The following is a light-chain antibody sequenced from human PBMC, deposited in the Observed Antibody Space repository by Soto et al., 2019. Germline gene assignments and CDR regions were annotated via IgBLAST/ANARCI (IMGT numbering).Light chain of an antibody. V-gene: IGKV1-5*01. CDR2: DAY. CDR3: QQYNSYSGM. Sequence: IQMTQSPSTLSASVEDRVTVTCRASQTIGSWLAWYQQKPGRAPKLLIFDAYSLESGVPSRFSGNGSGTEFTLTISGLQPDDFASYYCQQYNSYSGMFGQGTKVAIK. J-gene: IGKJ1*01. CDR1: QTIGSW.